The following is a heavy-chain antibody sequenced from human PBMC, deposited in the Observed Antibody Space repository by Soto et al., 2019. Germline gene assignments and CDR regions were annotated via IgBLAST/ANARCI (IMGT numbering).Heavy chain of an antibody. J-gene: IGHJ2*01. D-gene: IGHD6-19*01. CDR3: ARDSSGWYPHWYFDL. V-gene: IGHV4-59*01. CDR1: GGSISSYY. Sequence: SETLSLTCTVSGGSISSYYWSWIRQPPGKGLEWIGYIYYSGSTNYNPSLKSRVTISVDTSKNQFSLKLSSVTAADTAVYYCARDSSGWYPHWYFDLWGRGTLVTVSS. CDR2: IYYSGST.